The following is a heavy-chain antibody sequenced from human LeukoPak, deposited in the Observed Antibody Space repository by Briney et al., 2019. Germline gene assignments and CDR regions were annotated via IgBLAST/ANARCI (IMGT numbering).Heavy chain of an antibody. CDR1: GFTFNNYG. D-gene: IGHD4-17*01. V-gene: IGHV3-7*01. CDR2: INQDGTEK. CDR3: AKTTDNYYYYYMDV. Sequence: GGSLGLSCAASGFTFNNYGMNWVRQAPGKGLEWVANINQDGTEKYYVDSVKGRFTISRDNAKNSLYLQMNSLRAEDTAVYYCAKTTDNYYYYYMDVWGKGTTVTVSS. J-gene: IGHJ6*03.